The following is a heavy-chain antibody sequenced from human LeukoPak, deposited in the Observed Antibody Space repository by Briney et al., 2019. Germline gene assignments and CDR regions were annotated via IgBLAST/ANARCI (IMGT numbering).Heavy chain of an antibody. V-gene: IGHV4-59*01. D-gene: IGHD3-22*01. Sequence: SETLSLTYTVSGGSISSYYWSWIRQPPGKGLESIGYVSYSGSTTYNPSLKSRVTISVDTSKNQFSLKLSSVTAADTAVYYCARAPYSSGFYFFDPWGQGTLVTVSS. J-gene: IGHJ5*02. CDR3: ARAPYSSGFYFFDP. CDR1: GGSISSYY. CDR2: VSYSGST.